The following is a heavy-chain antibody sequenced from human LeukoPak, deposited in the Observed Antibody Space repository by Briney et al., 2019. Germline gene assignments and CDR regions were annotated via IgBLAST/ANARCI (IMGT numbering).Heavy chain of an antibody. CDR1: GYTFTSYY. J-gene: IGHJ5*02. CDR3: ARIKRGYYYDSSGYPRLDP. CDR2: INPSGGST. V-gene: IGHV1-46*01. Sequence: ASVKVSCKASGYTFTSYYMHWVRQAPGQGLEWMGIINPSGGSTSYAQKFQGRVTMTRDTSTSTVYMELSSLRSEDTAVYYCARIKRGYYYDSSGYPRLDPWGQGTLVTVSS. D-gene: IGHD3-22*01.